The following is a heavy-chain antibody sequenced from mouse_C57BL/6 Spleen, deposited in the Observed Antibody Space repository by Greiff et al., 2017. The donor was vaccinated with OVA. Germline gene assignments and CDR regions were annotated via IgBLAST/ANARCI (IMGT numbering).Heavy chain of an antibody. CDR2: IYPRSGNT. V-gene: IGHV1-81*01. CDR3: ARGTDYLYAMDY. D-gene: IGHD2-14*01. Sequence: QVQLKESGAELARPGASVNLSCKASGYTFTSYGISWVKQRTGQGLEWIGEIYPRSGNTYYNEKFKGKATLTADKSSSTAFMELRSLTSEDSAVYFCARGTDYLYAMDYWGQGTSVTVSS. J-gene: IGHJ4*01. CDR1: GYTFTSYG.